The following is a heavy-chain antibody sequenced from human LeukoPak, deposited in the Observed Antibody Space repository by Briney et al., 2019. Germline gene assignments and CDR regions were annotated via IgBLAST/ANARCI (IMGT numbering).Heavy chain of an antibody. J-gene: IGHJ6*03. CDR1: GYTFTSYD. Sequence: ASVKVSCKASGYTFTSYDINWVRQATGQGLEWMGWMNPNSGNTGYAQKFQGRVTITRNTSISTAYMGLSSLRSEDTAVYYCARERVGSSSWYPTPSYYYYMDVWGKGTTVTVSS. CDR3: ARERVGSSSWYPTPSYYYYMDV. D-gene: IGHD6-13*01. V-gene: IGHV1-8*03. CDR2: MNPNSGNT.